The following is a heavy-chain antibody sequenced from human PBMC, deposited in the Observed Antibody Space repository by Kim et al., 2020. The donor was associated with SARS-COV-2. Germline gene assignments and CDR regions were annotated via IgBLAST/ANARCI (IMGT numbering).Heavy chain of an antibody. D-gene: IGHD2-2*01. V-gene: IGHV4-59*02. J-gene: IGHJ5*02. CDR3: ATNPRYCSSVNCMYVFDP. CDR2: IYYNSGST. CDR1: DDSVSSDY. Sequence: SETLSLTCAVSDDSVSSDYWSWIRQPPGKGLEWIGYIYYNSGSTNYNPSLESRVTISVDTSKNQISLRLRSVSAADTAVYYCATNPRYCSSVNCMYVFDP.